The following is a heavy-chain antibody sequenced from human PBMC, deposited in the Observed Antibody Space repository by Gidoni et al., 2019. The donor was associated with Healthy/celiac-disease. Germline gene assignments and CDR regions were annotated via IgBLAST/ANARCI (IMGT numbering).Heavy chain of an antibody. CDR3: AKDSRWGSVSKYYYYYGMDV. Sequence: QVQLVDSGGGVVQPGGSLRLSCAASGFTFSSYGMHWVRQAPGKGREWVAFIRYDGSNKYYADSVKGRVTISRDNSKNTLYLQMNSLRAEDTAVYYCAKDSRWGSVSKYYYYYGMDVWGQGTTVTVSS. CDR1: GFTFSSYG. V-gene: IGHV3-30*02. D-gene: IGHD3-10*01. CDR2: IRYDGSNK. J-gene: IGHJ6*02.